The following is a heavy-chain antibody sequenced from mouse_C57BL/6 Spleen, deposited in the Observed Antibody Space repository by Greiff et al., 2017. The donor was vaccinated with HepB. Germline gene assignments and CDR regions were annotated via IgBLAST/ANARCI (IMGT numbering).Heavy chain of an antibody. CDR1: GYTFTSYT. Sequence: VQRVESGAELARPGASVKMSCKASGYTFTSYTMHWVKQRPGQGLEWIGYINPSSGYTKYNQKFKDKATLTADKSSSTAYMQLSSLTSEDSAVYYCARTYDYDGDYFDYWGQGTTLTVSS. D-gene: IGHD2-4*01. CDR2: INPSSGYT. J-gene: IGHJ2*01. CDR3: ARTYDYDGDYFDY. V-gene: IGHV1-4*01.